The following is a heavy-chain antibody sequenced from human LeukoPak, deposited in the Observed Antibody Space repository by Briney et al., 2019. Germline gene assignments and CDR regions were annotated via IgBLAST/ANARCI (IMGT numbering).Heavy chain of an antibody. Sequence: SETLSLTCTVSGGSISSYYWSWIRQPPGKGLEWIGYIYYSGNTNYNPSLKSRVTISVDTSKNQFSLKLSSVTAADTAVYYCARESNYYYYGMDVWGQGTTVTVSS. J-gene: IGHJ6*02. CDR3: ARESNYYYYGMDV. CDR1: GGSISSYY. V-gene: IGHV4-59*01. CDR2: IYYSGNT.